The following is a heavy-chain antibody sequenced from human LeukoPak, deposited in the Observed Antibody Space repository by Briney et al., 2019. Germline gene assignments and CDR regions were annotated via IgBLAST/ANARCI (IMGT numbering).Heavy chain of an antibody. D-gene: IGHD1-20*01. CDR3: AREDNLGADAFDI. CDR2: IYYSGST. V-gene: IGHV4-31*03. Sequence: KTSETLSLTCTVSGGSISSGGYYWSWIRQHPGKGLEWIGYIYYSGSTYYNPSLKSRVTISVDTSKNQFSLKLSSVTAADTAVYYCAREDNLGADAFDIWGQGTMVTVSS. CDR1: GGSISSGGYY. J-gene: IGHJ3*02.